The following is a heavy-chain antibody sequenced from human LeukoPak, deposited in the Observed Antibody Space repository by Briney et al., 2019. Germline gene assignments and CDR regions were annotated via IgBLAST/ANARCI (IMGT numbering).Heavy chain of an antibody. Sequence: GGSLRLSCAASGLTVSSNYMSWVRQAPGKGLEWVSVIYSGGSTYYADSVKGRFTISRDNSKNTLYLQMSSLRVEDTAVYYCAKGYYSGSGRYYFDFWGQGTLVTVSS. CDR3: AKGYYSGSGRYYFDF. CDR1: GLTVSSNY. CDR2: IYSGGST. D-gene: IGHD3-10*01. V-gene: IGHV3-53*01. J-gene: IGHJ4*02.